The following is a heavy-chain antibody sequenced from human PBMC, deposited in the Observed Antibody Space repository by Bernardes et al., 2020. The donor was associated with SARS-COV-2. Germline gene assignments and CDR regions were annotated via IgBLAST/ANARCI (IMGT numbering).Heavy chain of an antibody. J-gene: IGHJ4*02. D-gene: IGHD3-22*01. CDR1: GFTFSSYS. Sequence: GGSLRLSCVASGFTFSSYSMNWVRQAPGKGLEWVSYINGRGGSTDYADSVKGRFTISRDNSKNTLFLEVNSLRVEDAAVYYCARRQILYYYDDTAYAGFFEFWGQGTRVTVAS. V-gene: IGHV3-23*01. CDR3: ARRQILYYYDDTAYAGFFEF. CDR2: INGRGGST.